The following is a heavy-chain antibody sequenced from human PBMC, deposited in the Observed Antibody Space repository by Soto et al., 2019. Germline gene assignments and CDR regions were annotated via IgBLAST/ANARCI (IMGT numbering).Heavy chain of an antibody. Sequence: GASVKVSCKASGYTFTSYYMHWVRQAPGQGLEWMGIINPSGGGTSYAQKFQGRVTMTRDTSTSTVYMELSSLRSEDTAVYYCARDQYYDSSGSYYSDYWGQGTLVTVSS. CDR3: ARDQYYDSSGSYYSDY. CDR2: INPSGGGT. J-gene: IGHJ4*02. D-gene: IGHD3-22*01. CDR1: GYTFTSYY. V-gene: IGHV1-46*01.